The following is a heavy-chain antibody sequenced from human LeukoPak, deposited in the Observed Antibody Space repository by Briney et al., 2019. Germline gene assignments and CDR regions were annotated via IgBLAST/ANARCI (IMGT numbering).Heavy chain of an antibody. CDR3: AKDILAAGLFFDY. CDR1: GFTFSTYW. J-gene: IGHJ4*02. CDR2: INPDGTKT. V-gene: IGHV3-74*01. Sequence: PGGSLRLSCAASGFTFSTYWLHWVRQAPGEGLVWVSRINPDGTKTNSADSVKGRFTISRDDAQNSLYLQMNSLRADDTAVYYCAKDILAAGLFFDYWGQGILVTVSS. D-gene: IGHD6-13*01.